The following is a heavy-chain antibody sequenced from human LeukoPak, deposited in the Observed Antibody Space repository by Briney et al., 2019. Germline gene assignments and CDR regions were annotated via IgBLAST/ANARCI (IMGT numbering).Heavy chain of an antibody. V-gene: IGHV1-69*13. J-gene: IGHJ4*02. Sequence: ASVKVSCKASGGTFSSYAISWVRQAPGQGLEWMGGIIPIFGTANYAQKFQGRVTITADESTSTAYMELSSLRSEDTAVYYCARGGPHGDRFDYWGQGTLVTVSS. CDR3: ARGGPHGDRFDY. D-gene: IGHD4-17*01. CDR2: IIPIFGTA. CDR1: GGTFSSYA.